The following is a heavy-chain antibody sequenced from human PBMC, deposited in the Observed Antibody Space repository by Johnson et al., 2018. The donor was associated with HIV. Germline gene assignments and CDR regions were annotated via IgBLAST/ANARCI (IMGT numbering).Heavy chain of an antibody. J-gene: IGHJ3*02. V-gene: IGHV3-20*04. D-gene: IGHD1-14*01. CDR2: INWNGGTT. CDR1: GFTFDDYG. CDR3: ARLTTSADGGAFDI. Sequence: VQLVESGGGVVRPGGSLRLSCAASGFTFDDYGMSWVRQAPGKGLEWVSGINWNGGTTGYADSVKGRFTISRDNAKNSLYLQINSLRAEDMAVYYCARLTTSADGGAFDIWGQGTMVTVSS.